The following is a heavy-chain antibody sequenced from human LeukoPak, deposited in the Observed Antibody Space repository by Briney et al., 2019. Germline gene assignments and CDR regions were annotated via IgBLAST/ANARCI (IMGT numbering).Heavy chain of an antibody. V-gene: IGHV4-59*08. D-gene: IGHD1-7*01. CDR2: ISYSGST. CDR1: GGSISSHY. Sequence: SETLSLTCTVSGGSISSHYWSWFRQPPGKGLEWIGYISYSGSTSYNPSLRSRVTISLDTSKTHFSLRLNSVTAADTAVYYCVRRPSNKNYYVDYWGQGTLLTVSS. J-gene: IGHJ4*02. CDR3: VRRPSNKNYYVDY.